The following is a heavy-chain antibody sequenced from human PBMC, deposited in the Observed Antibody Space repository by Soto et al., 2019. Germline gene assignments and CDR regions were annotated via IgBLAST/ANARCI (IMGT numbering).Heavy chain of an antibody. CDR1: GFTFTSSA. J-gene: IGHJ4*02. V-gene: IGHV1-58*01. CDR3: AAGPSSSWLLMGFDY. D-gene: IGHD6-13*01. CDR2: IVVGSGNT. Sequence: GASVKVSCKASGFTFTSSAVQWVRQARGQRLEWIGWIVVGSGNTNYAQKFQERVTITRDMSTSTAYMELSSLRSEDTAVYYCAAGPSSSWLLMGFDYWGQGTLVTVSS.